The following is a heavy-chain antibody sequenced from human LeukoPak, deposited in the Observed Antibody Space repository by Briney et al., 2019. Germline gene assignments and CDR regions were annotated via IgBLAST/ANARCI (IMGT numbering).Heavy chain of an antibody. CDR2: INSDGSST. CDR1: GFTFSSYW. CDR3: ARSPRYCSGGSCYPGRGAFDI. V-gene: IGHV3-74*01. D-gene: IGHD2-15*01. Sequence: GGSLRLSCAASGFTFSSYWMHWVRQAPGKGLVWVSRINSDGSSTSYADSVKGRFTISRDNAKNTLYLQMNSLRAEDTAVYYCARSPRYCSGGSCYPGRGAFDIWGQGTMVTVPS. J-gene: IGHJ3*02.